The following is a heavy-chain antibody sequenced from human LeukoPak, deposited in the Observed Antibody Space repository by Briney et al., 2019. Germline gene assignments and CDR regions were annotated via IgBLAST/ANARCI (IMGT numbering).Heavy chain of an antibody. CDR2: VSYEGKSQ. Sequence: GESLRLSCATSGFTFSNYGMHWVRQAPGKGLEWVAVVSYEGKSQYYADSVRGRFTISRDNSKNTLYLQMNSLRGEDAAVYYCAKEGTAQISTWYDYWGQGTLVTVSS. CDR1: GFTFSNYG. CDR3: AKEGTAQISTWYDY. D-gene: IGHD6-13*01. J-gene: IGHJ4*02. V-gene: IGHV3-30*18.